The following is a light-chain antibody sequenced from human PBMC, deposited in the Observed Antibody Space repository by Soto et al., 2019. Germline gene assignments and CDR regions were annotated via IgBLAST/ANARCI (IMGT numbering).Light chain of an antibody. CDR1: QTISSSD. CDR2: GAS. V-gene: IGKV3-20*01. J-gene: IGKJ2*01. Sequence: EIVLTQSPGTLSLSPGERATLSCRASQTISSSDLAWYQQEPGQAPRLLIFGASSRAPDIPDRFSGSGSGTDFTLTISRLEPEDFAVYYCQLGANSPPKYTFGQGTKLEI. CDR3: QLGANSPPKYT.